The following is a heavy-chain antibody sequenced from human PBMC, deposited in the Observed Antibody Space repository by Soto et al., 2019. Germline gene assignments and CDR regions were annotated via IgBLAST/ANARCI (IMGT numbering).Heavy chain of an antibody. CDR3: AKDNLNPGYSSSWFVRPI. J-gene: IGHJ4*02. D-gene: IGHD6-13*01. Sequence: PGGSLRLSCAASGFTFDDYAMHWVRQAPGKGLEWVSGISWNSGSIGYADSVKGRFTISRDNAKNSLYLQMNSLRAEDTALYYCAKDNLNPGYSSSWFVRPIWGQGTLVTVS. CDR1: GFTFDDYA. CDR2: ISWNSGSI. V-gene: IGHV3-9*01.